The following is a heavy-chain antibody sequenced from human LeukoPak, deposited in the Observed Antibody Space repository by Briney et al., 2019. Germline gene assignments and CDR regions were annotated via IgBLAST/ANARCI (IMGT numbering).Heavy chain of an antibody. J-gene: IGHJ6*03. D-gene: IGHD2-2*01. CDR3: ARWFCISNTCYHMDV. CDR2: IYSSGTT. V-gene: IGHV4-59*01. Sequence: SETLSLTCTVSGGSISTYYWSWLRQPPGEGVEWIGYIYSSGTTIYNPSLKSRVTMSEDTSKNQLSLRLSSVTAADTAVYYCARWFCISNTCYHMDVWGKGTTVTVSS. CDR1: GGSISTYY.